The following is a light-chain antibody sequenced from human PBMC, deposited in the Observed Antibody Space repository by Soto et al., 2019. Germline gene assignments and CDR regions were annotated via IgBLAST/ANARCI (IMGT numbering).Light chain of an antibody. Sequence: QLVLTQPPSASASLGASVTLTCTLSSGHNSYAIAWQQQQPEKGPRYLMKLNSDGSHSKGDGIPDRFSGSSSGAERYLTISSLQSEDEADYYCQTWSTDIRVFGGGTKLTVL. V-gene: IGLV4-69*01. J-gene: IGLJ3*02. CDR1: SGHNSYA. CDR2: LNSDGSH. CDR3: QTWSTDIRV.